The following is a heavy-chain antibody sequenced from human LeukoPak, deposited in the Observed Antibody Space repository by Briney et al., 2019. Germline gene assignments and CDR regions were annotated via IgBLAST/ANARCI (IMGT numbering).Heavy chain of an antibody. CDR1: GFTVSSDY. V-gene: IGHV3-66*02. J-gene: IGHJ4*02. D-gene: IGHD2/OR15-2a*01. CDR3: ARAVTLNPYYPPYYFDY. CDR2: IYSGGST. Sequence: GGSLRLSCAASGFTVSSDYMSWFRQAPGKGLEWVSVIYSGGSTYYADSVKGRFTISRDNSKNTLYLQMNSLRAEDTAVYYCARAVTLNPYYPPYYFDYWGQGTLVTVSS.